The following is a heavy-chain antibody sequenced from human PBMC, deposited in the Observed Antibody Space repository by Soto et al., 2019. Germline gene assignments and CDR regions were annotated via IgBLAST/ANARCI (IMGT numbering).Heavy chain of an antibody. Sequence: EVHLLESGGGLVQPGGSLRLSCTASGFSFSSYAMSWVRQAPGKGLEWVSVISGSTATIHYADSVKGRFTISRDNSKNTMYQQTNSLRAEDWAAYYCALGRKGCHDRKGALWTFEVWGQGTMVTVS. CDR2: ISGSTATI. CDR3: ALGRKGCHDRKGALWTFEV. CDR1: GFSFSSYA. D-gene: IGHD3-22*01. V-gene: IGHV3-23*01. J-gene: IGHJ3*01.